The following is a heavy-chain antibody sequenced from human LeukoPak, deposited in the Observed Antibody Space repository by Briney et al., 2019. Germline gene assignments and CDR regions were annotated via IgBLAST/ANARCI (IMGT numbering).Heavy chain of an antibody. CDR1: GYTFTGYY. CDR3: ARDLVVVPAAMYLGY. D-gene: IGHD2-2*01. V-gene: IGHV1-2*02. CDR2: INPNSGDT. J-gene: IGHJ4*02. Sequence: GASVKVSCKASGYTFTGYYMHWVRQAPGQGLEWMGWINPNSGDTNYAQKFQGRVTMTRDTSISTAYMELSRLRSDDTAVYYCARDLVVVPAAMYLGYWGQGTLVTVSS.